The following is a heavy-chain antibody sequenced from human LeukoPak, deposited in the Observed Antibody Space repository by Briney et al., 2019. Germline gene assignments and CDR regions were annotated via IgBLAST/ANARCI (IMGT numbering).Heavy chain of an antibody. Sequence: PGGSLRLSCTVSGFSLSSYALSWVRQAPGKGLEWISGISGSAGISTYYADSVKGRFTISRDNSKNTLYLQMNSLRAGDTAIYYCVKSSPPDYWGQGTLLTVSS. CDR2: ISGSAGIST. J-gene: IGHJ4*02. CDR1: GFSLSSYA. V-gene: IGHV3-23*01. D-gene: IGHD6-19*01. CDR3: VKSSPPDY.